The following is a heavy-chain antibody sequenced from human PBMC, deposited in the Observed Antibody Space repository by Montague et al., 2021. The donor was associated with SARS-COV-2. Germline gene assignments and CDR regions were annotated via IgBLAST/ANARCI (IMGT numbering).Heavy chain of an antibody. D-gene: IGHD1-1*01. J-gene: IGHJ5*02. CDR2: ICDNGIR. V-gene: IGHV4-59*13. CDR1: GGSISSCY. Sequence: SETLSLTCSVSGGSISSCYRSWGRHCPRQGLGWMWYICDNGIRNNNHSLKSRVTISIDMSKNQFSLQLNSVAAADSAVYYCARTEDYWNDWFDPWGQGTLVTVSS. CDR3: ARTEDYWNDWFDP.